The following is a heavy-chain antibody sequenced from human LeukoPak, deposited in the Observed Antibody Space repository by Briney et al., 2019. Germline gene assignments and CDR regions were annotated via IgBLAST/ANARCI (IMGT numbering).Heavy chain of an antibody. CDR1: GFTFSRDW. CDR2: IHGDGAVT. V-gene: IGHV3-74*01. CDR3: ARDLVLGSGSYGQ. Sequence: GGSLRLSCAASGFTFSRDWMHWVRQAPGKGLVWVSLIHGDGAVTTSADSVKGRFTISRDNAQNMVYLQMNSLRVEDTAVYYCARDLVLGSGSYGQWGQGTLVTVSS. D-gene: IGHD3-10*01. J-gene: IGHJ4*02.